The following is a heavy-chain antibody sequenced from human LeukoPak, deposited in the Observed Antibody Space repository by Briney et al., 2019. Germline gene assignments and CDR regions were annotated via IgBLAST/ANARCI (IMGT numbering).Heavy chain of an antibody. V-gene: IGHV4-34*01. CDR1: GGSFSGYY. D-gene: IGHD2-15*01. J-gene: IGHJ3*02. Sequence: SETLSLTCAVYGGSFSGYYWSWIRQPPGKGLEWIGEINHSGSTYYNPSLKSRVTISVDRSKNQFSLKLSSVTAADTAVYYCARDCLTDDAFDIWGQGTMVTVSS. CDR3: ARDCLTDDAFDI. CDR2: INHSGST.